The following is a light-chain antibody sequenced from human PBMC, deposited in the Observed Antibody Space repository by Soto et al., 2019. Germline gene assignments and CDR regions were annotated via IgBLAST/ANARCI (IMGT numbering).Light chain of an antibody. J-gene: IGLJ2*01. CDR2: EAS. V-gene: IGLV2-23*02. CDR3: CSYAGSTTFGV. CDR1: SSGVGNYNL. Sequence: QSALTQPASVSGSPGQSVTLSCTGSSSGVGNYNLVSWYQQHPGKAPKLIIYEASQRPSGVSNRFSGSKSGNTASLTISGLQAEDEGDYHCCSYAGSTTFGVFGGGTKLTVL.